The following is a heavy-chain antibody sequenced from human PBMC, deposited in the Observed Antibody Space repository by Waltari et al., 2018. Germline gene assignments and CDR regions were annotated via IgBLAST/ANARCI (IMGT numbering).Heavy chain of an antibody. J-gene: IGHJ6*03. Sequence: QVQLQQWGAGLLKPSETLSLTCAVYGGSFSGYYWSWIRQPPGKGLEWIGEINHSGSTNYNPSLNGRVTISVDTSKNQFSLKLSSVTAADTAVYYCARQNPDSYGYYYYYYMDVWGKGTTVTVSS. V-gene: IGHV4-34*01. CDR2: INHSGST. CDR1: GGSFSGYY. D-gene: IGHD5-18*01. CDR3: ARQNPDSYGYYYYYYMDV.